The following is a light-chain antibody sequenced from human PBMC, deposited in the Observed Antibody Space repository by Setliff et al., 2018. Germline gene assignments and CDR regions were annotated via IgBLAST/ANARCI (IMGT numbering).Light chain of an antibody. V-gene: IGLV2-8*01. CDR1: NSDVGGYSY. J-gene: IGLJ1*01. CDR2: EVS. Sequence: QSVLTQPPSASGSPGQSVTISCTGTNSDVGGYSYVSWYQQRPGKAPKLLIYEVSKRPSGVPDRFSGSKSGNTASLTVSGLQAEDEADYYCSSYTSSSTSYVFGTGTKVTVL. CDR3: SSYTSSSTSYV.